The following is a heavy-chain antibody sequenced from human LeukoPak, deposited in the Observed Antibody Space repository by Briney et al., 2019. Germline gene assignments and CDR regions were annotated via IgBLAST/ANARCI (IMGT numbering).Heavy chain of an antibody. CDR2: ISGSGGST. CDR1: GFTFSSYG. V-gene: IGHV3-23*01. D-gene: IGHD3/OR15-3a*01. J-gene: IGHJ6*03. Sequence: GGSLRLSCAASGFTFSSYGMSWVRQAPGKGLEWVSAISGSGGSTYYADSVKGRFTISRDNSKNTLYLQMNSLRAEDTAVYYCAKGTGAGHYYYYYMDVWGKGTTVTISS. CDR3: AKGTGAGHYYYYYMDV.